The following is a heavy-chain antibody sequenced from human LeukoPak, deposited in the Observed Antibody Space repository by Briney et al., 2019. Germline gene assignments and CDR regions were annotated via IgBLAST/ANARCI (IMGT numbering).Heavy chain of an antibody. V-gene: IGHV1-2*02. CDR3: AREVQMTSESFDY. J-gene: IGHJ4*02. Sequence: ASVKVSCKASVYTFTVYYMHWVPHAPGQALECMGWINPNSGGTNYAQKFQGRVTMTRDTSISTAYMELSRLRSDDTAVYYCAREVQMTSESFDYRGQGTLVTVSS. CDR2: INPNSGGT. CDR1: VYTFTVYY. D-gene: IGHD1-1*01.